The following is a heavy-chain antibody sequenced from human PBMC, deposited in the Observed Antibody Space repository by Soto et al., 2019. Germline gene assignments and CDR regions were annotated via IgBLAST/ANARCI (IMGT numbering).Heavy chain of an antibody. V-gene: IGHV4-34*01. D-gene: IGHD4-17*01. CDR3: ARATTSTVVTPYYFDY. J-gene: IGHJ4*02. CDR1: GGSFSGYY. CDR2: INHSGST. Sequence: PSETLSLTCAVYGGSFSGYYWSWIRQPPGKGLEWIGEINHSGSTNYNPSLKSRVTISVDTSKNQFSLKLSSVTAADTAVYYCARATTSTVVTPYYFDYWGQGTLVTVSS.